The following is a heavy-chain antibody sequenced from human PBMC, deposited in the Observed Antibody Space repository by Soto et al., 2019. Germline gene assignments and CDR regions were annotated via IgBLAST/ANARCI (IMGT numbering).Heavy chain of an antibody. CDR2: MNPNSGNT. Sequence: GASVKVSCKASGYTFTSYDINWVRQATGQGLEWMGWMNPNSGNTGYAQKFQGRVTMTRNTSISTAYMELSSLRSEDTAVYYCARGSWYCSGGSCYRSGAFDIWGQGTMVTVSS. D-gene: IGHD2-15*01. CDR1: GYTFTSYD. V-gene: IGHV1-8*01. J-gene: IGHJ3*02. CDR3: ARGSWYCSGGSCYRSGAFDI.